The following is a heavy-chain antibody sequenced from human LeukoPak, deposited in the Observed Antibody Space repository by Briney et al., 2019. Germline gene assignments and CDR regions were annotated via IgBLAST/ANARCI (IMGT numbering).Heavy chain of an antibody. CDR3: ARVKPADYDILTGYLDY. CDR1: GYTFTSYD. V-gene: IGHV1-18*01. D-gene: IGHD3-9*01. J-gene: IGHJ4*02. CDR2: ISAYNGNT. Sequence: ASVKVSCKASGYTFTSYDINWVRQATGQGLEWMGWISAYNGNTNYAQKLQGRVTMTTDTSTSTAYMELRSLRSDDTAVYYCARVKPADYDILTGYLDYWGQGTLVTVSS.